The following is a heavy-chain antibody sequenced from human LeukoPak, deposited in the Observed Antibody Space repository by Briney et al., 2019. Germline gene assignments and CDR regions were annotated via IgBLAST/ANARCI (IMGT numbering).Heavy chain of an antibody. CDR2: IKSKTDGGTT. CDR1: GFTFSNAW. D-gene: IGHD3-10*02. Sequence: GGSLRLSCAASGFTFSNAWMSWVRQAPGKGLEWVGRIKSKTDGGTTDYAAPVKGRFTISRDDSKNTLYLQMNSLKTEDTAVYYCTTVRGSPNNYYYYYYMDVWGKGTTVTVSS. CDR3: TTVRGSPNNYYYYYYMDV. J-gene: IGHJ6*03. V-gene: IGHV3-15*01.